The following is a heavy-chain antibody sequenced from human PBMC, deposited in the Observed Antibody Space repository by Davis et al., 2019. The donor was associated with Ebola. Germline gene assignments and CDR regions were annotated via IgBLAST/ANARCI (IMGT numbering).Heavy chain of an antibody. CDR2: IYLGDSDT. Sequence: GESLKISCQGSGYRFTSYWIGWVRQMPGKGLEWMGVIYLGDSDTRYSPSFQGQVTISADKSINTAYLQWSSLTASDTAMYYCARLSGSSWFHGMDVWGQGTAVTVSS. CDR1: GYRFTSYW. V-gene: IGHV5-51*01. J-gene: IGHJ6*02. CDR3: ARLSGSSWFHGMDV. D-gene: IGHD1-20*01.